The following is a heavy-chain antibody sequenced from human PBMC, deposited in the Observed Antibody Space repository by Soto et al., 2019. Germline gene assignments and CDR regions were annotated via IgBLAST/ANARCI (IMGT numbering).Heavy chain of an antibody. D-gene: IGHD5-12*01. J-gene: IGHJ4*02. CDR2: IYYSGST. CDR1: GGSISSYY. V-gene: IGHV4-59*08. Sequence: SETLSLTCTVSGGSISSYYWSWIRQPPGKGLEWIGYIYYSGSTNYNPSLKSRVTISVDTSKNQFSLKLSSVTAADTAVYYCARLYYSGYDSGYFDYWGQGTLVTVSS. CDR3: ARLYYSGYDSGYFDY.